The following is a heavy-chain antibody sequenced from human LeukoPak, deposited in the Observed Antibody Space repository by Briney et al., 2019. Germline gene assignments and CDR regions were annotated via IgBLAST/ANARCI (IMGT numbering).Heavy chain of an antibody. V-gene: IGHV4-4*07. D-gene: IGHD3-22*01. CDR2: IYTSGST. CDR1: GGSISSYY. Sequence: SETLSLTCTVSGGSISSYYWRWIRQPAGKGLEWIGRIYTSGSTNYNPSLKSRVTISVDKSKNQFSLKLSSVTAADTAVYYCARGYYDSSAYYRYRNWFDPWGQGTLVTVSS. J-gene: IGHJ5*02. CDR3: ARGYYDSSAYYRYRNWFDP.